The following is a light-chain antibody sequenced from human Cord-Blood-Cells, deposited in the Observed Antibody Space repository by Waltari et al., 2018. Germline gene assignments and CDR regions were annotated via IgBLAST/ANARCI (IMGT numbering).Light chain of an antibody. V-gene: IGLV2-14*01. CDR3: SSYTSSSTLCV. Sequence: QSALTQPASVSGSPGQSITISCTGTSSDSGCNNFVSWYQQHPGKAPQLMMYYVSNQPSGVSNRFSGSKSGNTASLTISALQAEDEAYYYCSSYTSSSTLCVVGGGTQLTVL. CDR1: SSDSGCNNF. CDR2: YVS. J-gene: IGLJ2*01.